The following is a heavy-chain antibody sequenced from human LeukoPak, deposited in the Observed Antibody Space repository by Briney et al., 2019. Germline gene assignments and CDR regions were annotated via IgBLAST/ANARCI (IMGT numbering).Heavy chain of an antibody. J-gene: IGHJ4*02. D-gene: IGHD3-22*01. CDR3: AREPKPNYYDSSGYYLLDY. Sequence: PSETLSLTCTVSGGSISSYYWSWIRQPAGKGLEWIGRIYTSGSTNYNPSLKSRVTMSVDTSKNQFSLKLSSVTAADTAVYYCAREPKPNYYDSSGYYLLDYWGQGTLVTVSS. V-gene: IGHV4-4*07. CDR2: IYTSGST. CDR1: GGSISSYY.